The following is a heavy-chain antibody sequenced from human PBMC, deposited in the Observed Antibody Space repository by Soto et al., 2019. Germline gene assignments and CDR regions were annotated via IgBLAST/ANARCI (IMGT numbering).Heavy chain of an antibody. CDR1: GGSFIGYY. Sequence: SETLSLTCAVYGGSFIGYYWSWIRQPPGKGLEWIGEINHSGSTNYNPSLKSRVTISVDTSKNQFSLKLSSVTAADTAVYYCARITSYGSFDYWGQGTLVTVSS. J-gene: IGHJ4*02. D-gene: IGHD5-18*01. CDR3: ARITSYGSFDY. CDR2: INHSGST. V-gene: IGHV4-34*01.